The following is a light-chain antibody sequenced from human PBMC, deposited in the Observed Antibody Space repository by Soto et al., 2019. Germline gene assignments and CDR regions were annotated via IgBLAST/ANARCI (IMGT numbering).Light chain of an antibody. V-gene: IGLV1-44*01. J-gene: IGLJ3*02. CDR1: SSNIGSHV. CDR2: NNN. Sequence: QSVLTQPPSASGTPGQRVTICWSGSSSNIGSHVVYWYQQLAGTAPKLLMYNNNQRPSGVPDRFSGSKSGTSASLAISGLQSADEADYYCTVWDDSLDGWVFGGGTKLTVL. CDR3: TVWDDSLDGWV.